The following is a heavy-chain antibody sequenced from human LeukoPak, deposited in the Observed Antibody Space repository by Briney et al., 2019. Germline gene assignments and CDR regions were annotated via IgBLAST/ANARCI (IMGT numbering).Heavy chain of an antibody. J-gene: IGHJ4*02. CDR1: GFTFSSYG. CDR2: IWYDGSNK. CDR3: ARAGGLERPIDY. Sequence: PGGSLRLSCAASGFTFSSYGMHWVRQAPGKGLGWVAVIWYDGSNKYYADSVKGRITISRDNSKNTLYLQMNSLRAEDTAVYYCARAGGLERPIDYWGQGTLVTVSS. D-gene: IGHD1-1*01. V-gene: IGHV3-33*01.